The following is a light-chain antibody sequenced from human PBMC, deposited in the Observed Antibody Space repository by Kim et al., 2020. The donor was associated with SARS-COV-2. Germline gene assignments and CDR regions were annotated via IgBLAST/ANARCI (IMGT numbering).Light chain of an antibody. V-gene: IGKV1-5*03. CDR2: GAS. Sequence: SGSVGDRVTITCRASQSISSWLAWSQQKPGKAPKLLIHGASTLDSGVPSRFSGNGSGTEFTLTVSSLQPGDFATYYCHQYSTYPFTFGQGTKLEI. J-gene: IGKJ2*01. CDR3: HQYSTYPFT. CDR1: QSISSW.